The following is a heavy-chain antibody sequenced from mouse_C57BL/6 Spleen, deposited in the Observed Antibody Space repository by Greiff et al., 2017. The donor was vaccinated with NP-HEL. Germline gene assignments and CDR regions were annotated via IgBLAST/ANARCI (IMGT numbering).Heavy chain of an antibody. V-gene: IGHV1-54*01. Sequence: VQLQQSGAELVRPGPSVKVSCKASGYAFTNYLIEWVKQRPGQGLEWIGVINPGSGGTNYNEKFKGKATLTADKSSSTAYMQLSSLTSEDSAVYFCARRAYGSSLYYFDYWGQGTTLTVSS. CDR2: INPGSGGT. D-gene: IGHD1-1*01. J-gene: IGHJ2*01. CDR1: GYAFTNYL. CDR3: ARRAYGSSLYYFDY.